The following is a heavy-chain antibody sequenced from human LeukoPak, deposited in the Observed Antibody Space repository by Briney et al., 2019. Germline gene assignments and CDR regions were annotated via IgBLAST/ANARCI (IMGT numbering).Heavy chain of an antibody. D-gene: IGHD2-2*01. CDR1: GYTFTGYY. CDR2: IIPIFGTA. CDR3: ARPRYCSSTSCYRYFDY. V-gene: IGHV1-69*05. Sequence: SVKVSCKASGYTFTGYYMHWVRQAPGQGLEWMGGIIPIFGTANYAQKFQGRVTITTDESTSTAYMELSSLRSEDTAVYYCARPRYCSSTSCYRYFDYWGQGTLVTVSS. J-gene: IGHJ4*02.